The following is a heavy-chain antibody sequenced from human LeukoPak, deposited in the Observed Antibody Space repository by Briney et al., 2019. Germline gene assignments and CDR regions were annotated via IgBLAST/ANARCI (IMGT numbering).Heavy chain of an antibody. D-gene: IGHD1-1*01. CDR3: ARLPTGSSRYYYGMDV. Sequence: GASVKVSCKASGYTFTSYAMHWVRQAPGQRLEWMGWINAGNGNTKYSQKFQGRVTITRDTSASTAYMELSSLRSEDTAVYYCARLPTGSSRYYYGMDVWGQGTMVTVSS. J-gene: IGHJ6*02. CDR2: INAGNGNT. CDR1: GYTFTSYA. V-gene: IGHV1-3*01.